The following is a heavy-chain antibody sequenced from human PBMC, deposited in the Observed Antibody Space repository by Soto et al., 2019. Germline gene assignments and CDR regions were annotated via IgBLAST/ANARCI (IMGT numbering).Heavy chain of an antibody. V-gene: IGHV1-18*01. D-gene: IGHD3-16*01. CDR1: GYIFVNYG. J-gene: IGHJ6*02. Sequence: QVQLVQSGDEVKKPGASVKVSCKASGYIFVNYGIAWVRQAPGQGLEWMGWISPYTGNTHSATKVQGRLTMTTDTATSTAYMDLGSLTSNNTAVYYCVMVDNYVTPTPQDVWGQGTTVTVSS. CDR3: VMVDNYVTPTPQDV. CDR2: ISPYTGNT.